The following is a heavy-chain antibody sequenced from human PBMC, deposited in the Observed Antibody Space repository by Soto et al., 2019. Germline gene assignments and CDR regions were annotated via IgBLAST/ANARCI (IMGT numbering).Heavy chain of an antibody. CDR2: TYYRSKWYN. CDR3: ARDLEYYDFWSGPDAFDI. Sequence: RSQTLSLTCAISGDSVSSNSAAWNWIRQSPSRGLEWLGRTYYRSKWYNDYAVSVKSRITINPDTSKNQFSLQLNSVTPEDTAVYYCARDLEYYDFWSGPDAFDIWGQGTMVTVSS. V-gene: IGHV6-1*01. J-gene: IGHJ3*02. D-gene: IGHD3-3*01. CDR1: GDSVSSNSAA.